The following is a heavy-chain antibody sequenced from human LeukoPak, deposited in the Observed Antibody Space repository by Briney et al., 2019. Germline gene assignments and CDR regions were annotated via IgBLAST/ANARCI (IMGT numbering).Heavy chain of an antibody. CDR3: ARELNGAFDP. V-gene: IGHV3-11*04. Sequence: GGSLRLSCAASGFTFSDYYMSWIRQAPGKGLEWVSYMSTSDSPIHYTDSVKGRFTISRDNAKNSLYLQMNSLRASDTAVYYCARELNGAFDPWGQGTLVTVSS. D-gene: IGHD1-1*01. CDR2: MSTSDSPI. J-gene: IGHJ5*02. CDR1: GFTFSDYY.